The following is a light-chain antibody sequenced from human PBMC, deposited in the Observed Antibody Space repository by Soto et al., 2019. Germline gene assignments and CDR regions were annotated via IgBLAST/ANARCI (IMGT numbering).Light chain of an antibody. J-gene: IGKJ3*01. Sequence: EIVLTQSPATLSLSPGERATLSCRASQSVTDYLGWYQQKPGQAPRLLIYDASNRATGIPPRFSGSGFGTDFTLTISSLEPEDFAFYFCQQRSDWAFTFGPGTKVDIK. V-gene: IGKV3-11*01. CDR3: QQRSDWAFT. CDR1: QSVTDY. CDR2: DAS.